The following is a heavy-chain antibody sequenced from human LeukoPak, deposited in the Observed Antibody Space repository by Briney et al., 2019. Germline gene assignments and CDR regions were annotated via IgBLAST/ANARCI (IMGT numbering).Heavy chain of an antibody. J-gene: IGHJ4*02. V-gene: IGHV3-9*01. CDR1: GFTFDDYA. D-gene: IGHD3-22*01. CDR2: ISWNSGSI. CDR3: AKVSDYYDSSGYFDY. Sequence: GGSLRLSCAASGFTFDDYAMHWVRQAPGKGLEGVSGISWNSGSIGYADSVKGRFTISRDNAMNSLYLQMNSLRAEDTALYYCAKVSDYYDSSGYFDYWGQGTLVTVSS.